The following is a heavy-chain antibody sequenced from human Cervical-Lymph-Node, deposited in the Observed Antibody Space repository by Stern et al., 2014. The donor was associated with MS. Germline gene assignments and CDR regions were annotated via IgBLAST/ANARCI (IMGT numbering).Heavy chain of an antibody. CDR1: GFSLVTSGVR. CDR2: IDWNDKT. CDR3: ARMMGSGYRHYFDY. V-gene: IGHV2-70*04. Sequence: ESGPALVKPTQTLTLTCTFSGFSLVTSGVRVSWICQPPGKALEWLARIDWNDKTFYNTSLMTRLTISKDTSKNQVVLTMTNVDPVDTATYYCARMMGSGYRHYFDYWGQGTPVTVS. D-gene: IGHD3-3*01. J-gene: IGHJ4*02.